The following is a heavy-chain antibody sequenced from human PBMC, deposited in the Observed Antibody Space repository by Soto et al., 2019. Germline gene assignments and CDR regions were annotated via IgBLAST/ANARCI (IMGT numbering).Heavy chain of an antibody. V-gene: IGHV4-34*01. CDR2: INHSGST. CDR3: ARGRIAARPGYYFDY. J-gene: IGHJ4*02. D-gene: IGHD6-6*01. CDR1: GGSFSGYY. Sequence: SETLCLTCAVYGGSFSGYYWSWIRQPPGKGLEWIGEINHSGSTNYNPSLKSRVTISVDTSKNQFSLKLSSVTAADTAVYYCARGRIAARPGYYFDYWGQGTLVTVSS.